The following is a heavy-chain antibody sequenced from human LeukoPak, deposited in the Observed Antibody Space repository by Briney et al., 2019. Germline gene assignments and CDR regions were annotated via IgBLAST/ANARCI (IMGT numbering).Heavy chain of an antibody. Sequence: SETLSLTCTVSGGSISGGYWSWIRQPPGRGLEWIGTMYYSGNTYYNPSLKSRVTISVDTSENQFSLKLSSVTAADTAVYYCARHIWYFTSGSYLWKPFDYWGQGTVVTVSS. D-gene: IGHD3-10*01. CDR3: ARHIWYFTSGSYLWKPFDY. J-gene: IGHJ4*02. V-gene: IGHV4-59*04. CDR1: GGSISGGY. CDR2: MYYSGNT.